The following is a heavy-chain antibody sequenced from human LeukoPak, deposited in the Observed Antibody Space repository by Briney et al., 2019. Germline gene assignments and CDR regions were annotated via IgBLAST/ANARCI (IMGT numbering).Heavy chain of an antibody. CDR3: AKDRGWQYADSETVAVEH. V-gene: IGHV1-18*01. CDR1: GYTFTNYG. CDR2: ISVYTGKT. Sequence: SVKVSCKASGYTFTNYGISWVRQAPGQGLEWMGWISVYTGKTYHAQKFQARVTMTTDTSTTTAYMELRSLRSDDTAVYYCAKDRGWQYADSETVAVEHWGQGTLVTVSS. D-gene: IGHD4-17*01. J-gene: IGHJ4*02.